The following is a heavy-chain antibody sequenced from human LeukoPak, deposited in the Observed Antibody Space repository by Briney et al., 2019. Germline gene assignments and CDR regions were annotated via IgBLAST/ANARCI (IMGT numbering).Heavy chain of an antibody. CDR1: GGSISSYY. CDR3: ARLSTVTTSFDY. Sequence: SETLSLTCTVSGGSISSYYWSWIRQPPGKGLEWIGYIYYSGTTNYNPSLKSRVIISVDTSKNQFSLKLRSVTAADTAVYYCARLSTVTTSFDYWGQGTLVTVSS. D-gene: IGHD4-17*01. CDR2: IYYSGTT. V-gene: IGHV4-59*12. J-gene: IGHJ4*02.